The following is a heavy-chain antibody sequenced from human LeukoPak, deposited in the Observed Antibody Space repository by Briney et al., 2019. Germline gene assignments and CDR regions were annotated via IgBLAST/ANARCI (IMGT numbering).Heavy chain of an antibody. CDR1: GGSISSYY. V-gene: IGHV4-59*01. J-gene: IGHJ6*03. Sequence: SETLSLTCTVSGGSISSYYWSWIRQPPGKGLEWIGYIYYSGSTNYNPSLKSRVNISVDTSKNQFSLKLSSVTAADTAVYYCARVRFGDTESYYMDVWGKGTTVTISS. D-gene: IGHD3-16*01. CDR2: IYYSGST. CDR3: ARVRFGDTESYYMDV.